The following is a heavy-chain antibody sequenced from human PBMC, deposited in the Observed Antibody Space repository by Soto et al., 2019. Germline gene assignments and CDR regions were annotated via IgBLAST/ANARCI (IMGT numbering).Heavy chain of an antibody. J-gene: IGHJ1*01. CDR2: INAGKGNT. CDR3: ARAAYPSSWFGP. V-gene: IGHV1-3*01. D-gene: IGHD3-16*01. CDR1: GYTFTSYA. Sequence: ASVKVSCKASGYTFTSYAMHWVRQAPGQRLEWMGWINAGKGNTKYSQKFQGRVTITRDTSATTANMQLSSLRSEDTAVYSCARAAYPSSWFGPRGQGNLGTLSS.